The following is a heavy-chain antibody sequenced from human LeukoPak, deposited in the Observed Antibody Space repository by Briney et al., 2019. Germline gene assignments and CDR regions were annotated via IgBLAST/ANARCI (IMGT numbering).Heavy chain of an antibody. Sequence: SETLSLTCTVSGGSISSYYWSWIRQPPGKGLEWIGYIYYSGSTNYNPSLKSRVTISVDTSKNQFSLKLSSVTAADTAVYYCARGRWTEGYYFDYWGQGTLVTVSS. V-gene: IGHV4-59*01. J-gene: IGHJ4*02. D-gene: IGHD5-24*01. CDR3: ARGRWTEGYYFDY. CDR1: GGSISSYY. CDR2: IYYSGST.